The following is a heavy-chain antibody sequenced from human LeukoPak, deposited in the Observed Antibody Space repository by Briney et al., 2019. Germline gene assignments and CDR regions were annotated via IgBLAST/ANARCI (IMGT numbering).Heavy chain of an antibody. J-gene: IGHJ4*02. Sequence: GGSLRLSCAASGFTFSSYWMSWVRQAPGKGLEWVANIKQDGSEEYYVDSVKGRFTISRDNAKNSLYLQMNSLRAEDTAVYYCASQPYDFWSGYLRAGFFDYWGQGTLVTVSS. CDR1: GFTFSSYW. CDR3: ASQPYDFWSGYLRAGFFDY. V-gene: IGHV3-7*01. CDR2: IKQDGSEE. D-gene: IGHD3-3*01.